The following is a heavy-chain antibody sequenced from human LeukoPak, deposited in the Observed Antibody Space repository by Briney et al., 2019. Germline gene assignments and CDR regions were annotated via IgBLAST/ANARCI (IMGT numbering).Heavy chain of an antibody. D-gene: IGHD2-21*02. V-gene: IGHV3-23*01. CDR3: ARDLQADCGGDCNAQGDY. CDR2: IASSSLNT. J-gene: IGHJ4*02. Sequence: GGSLRPSCAASGFILRDAAMTWVRHAPGKGLEWVSLIASSSLNTYYPDSVRGRFTISRDNSKNTLYLQMTSLRAEDTAVYYCARDLQADCGGDCNAQGDYWGQGAPVTVSS. CDR1: GFILRDAA.